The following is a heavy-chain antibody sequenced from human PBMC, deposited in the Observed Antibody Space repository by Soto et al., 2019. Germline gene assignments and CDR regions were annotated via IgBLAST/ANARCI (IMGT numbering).Heavy chain of an antibody. J-gene: IGHJ1*01. CDR2: ISYDGSNK. CDR3: ARDSYYYDSSGFPPDQPILH. CDR1: GFTFSSYA. Sequence: QVQLVESGGGVVQPGRSLRLSCAASGFTFSSYAMHWVRQAPGKGLEWVAVISYDGSNKYYADSVKGRFTISRDNSKNTLYLQMNSLRAEDTAVYYCARDSYYYDSSGFPPDQPILHWGQGTLVTVSS. V-gene: IGHV3-30-3*01. D-gene: IGHD3-22*01.